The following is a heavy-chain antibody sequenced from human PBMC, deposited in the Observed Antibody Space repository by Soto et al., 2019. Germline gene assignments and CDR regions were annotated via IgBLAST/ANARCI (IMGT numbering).Heavy chain of an antibody. CDR1: GYTFTSYA. J-gene: IGHJ4*02. CDR2: INAGNGNT. D-gene: IGHD3-9*01. Sequence: GASVKVSCKASGYTFTSYAMHWVRQAPGQRLEWMGWINAGNGNTKYSQKFQGRVTITRDTSASTAYMELSSLRSEDTAVYYCARDQLRYFDLLLFPPPGFDYWGQGTLVTVSS. CDR3: ARDQLRYFDLLLFPPPGFDY. V-gene: IGHV1-3*01.